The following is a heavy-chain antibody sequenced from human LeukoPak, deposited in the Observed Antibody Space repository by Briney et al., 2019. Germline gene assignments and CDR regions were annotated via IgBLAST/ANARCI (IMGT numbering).Heavy chain of an antibody. J-gene: IGHJ4*02. CDR2: IYYSGST. CDR1: GGSISSSNW. Sequence: PSETLSLTCAVSGGSISSSNWWSWVRQPPGKGLEWIGSIYYSGSTCYNPSLKSRVTISVDTSKNQFSLKLSSVTAADTAVYYCLARTGTTSKQVDYWGQGTLVTVSS. V-gene: IGHV4-4*02. CDR3: LARTGTTSKQVDY. D-gene: IGHD1-1*01.